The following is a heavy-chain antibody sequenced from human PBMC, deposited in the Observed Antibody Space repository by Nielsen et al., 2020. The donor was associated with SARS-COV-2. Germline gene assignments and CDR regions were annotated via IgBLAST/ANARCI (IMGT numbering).Heavy chain of an antibody. D-gene: IGHD3-9*01. CDR1: GFTFSSYE. CDR3: ATLPLRYFDWLLYSEYGY. CDR2: ISSSGSTI. V-gene: IGHV3-48*03. J-gene: IGHJ4*02. Sequence: GESLKISCVAFGFTFSSYEMNWVRQAPGKGLEWVSYISSSGSTIYYADSVKGRFTISRDNAKNSLYLQMNSLRAEDTAVYYCATLPLRYFDWLLYSEYGYWGQGTLVTVSS.